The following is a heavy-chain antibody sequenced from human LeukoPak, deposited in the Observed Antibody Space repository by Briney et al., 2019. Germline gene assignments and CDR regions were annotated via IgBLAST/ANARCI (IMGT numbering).Heavy chain of an antibody. V-gene: IGHV1-18*01. D-gene: IGHD2/OR15-2a*01. J-gene: IGHJ3*02. CDR1: GYTFASYG. CDR2: ISGFNGNT. CDR3: ARVPNQYCTSRCYYTAFDI. Sequence: ASVKVSCKASGYTFASYGISWVRQAPGQGLEWMGWISGFNGNTNHAQNLRDRVTMTTDTSTSTAYMELRSLRSDDTAVYFCARVPNQYCTSRCYYTAFDIWGQGTMVTVSS.